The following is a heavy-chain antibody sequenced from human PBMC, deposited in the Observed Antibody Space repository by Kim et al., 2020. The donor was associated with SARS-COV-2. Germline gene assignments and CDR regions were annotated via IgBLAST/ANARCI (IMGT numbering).Heavy chain of an antibody. V-gene: IGHV4-31*03. CDR3: ARVKEYSYGTRAYYYYGMYV. CDR1: AGSISSGGYY. J-gene: IGHJ6*02. CDR2: IYYSGST. Sequence: SETLSLTCTVSAGSISSGGYYWSWIRQHPGKGLEWIGYIYYSGSTYYNPSLKSRVTISVDTSKNQFSLKLSSVTAADTAVYYCARVKEYSYGTRAYYYYGMYVWGQGTTVTVSS. D-gene: IGHD5-18*01.